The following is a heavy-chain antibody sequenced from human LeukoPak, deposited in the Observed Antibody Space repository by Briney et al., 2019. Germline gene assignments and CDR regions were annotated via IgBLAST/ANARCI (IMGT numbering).Heavy chain of an antibody. V-gene: IGHV4-31*03. CDR2: IYYSGST. CDR1: GGSISSGGYY. CDR3: ARDGADWGWNYYYYMDV. J-gene: IGHJ6*03. D-gene: IGHD3-16*01. Sequence: TLSLTCTVSGGSISSGGYYWSWIGQHPGKGLEWIGYIYYSGSTYYNPSLKSRVTISVDTYKNQFSLKLSSVTGADTAVYYCARDGADWGWNYYYYMDVWGKGTTVTASS.